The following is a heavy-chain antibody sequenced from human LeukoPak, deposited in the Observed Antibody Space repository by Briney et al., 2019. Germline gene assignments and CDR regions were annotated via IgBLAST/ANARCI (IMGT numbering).Heavy chain of an antibody. CDR2: DSNGGSST. V-gene: IGHV3-11*05. J-gene: IGHJ3*02. D-gene: IGHD4-23*01. CDR1: GFTFSDYY. CDR3: ARARSFGGNSGVVAFDI. Sequence: PGGSLRLSCAASGFTFSDYYMSWIRQAPGRGLEWLSYDSNGGSSTKYADSVKGRFTISRDNAKNSLYLQMNSLRADDTAVYYCARARSFGGNSGVVAFDIWGQGSMVTVSS.